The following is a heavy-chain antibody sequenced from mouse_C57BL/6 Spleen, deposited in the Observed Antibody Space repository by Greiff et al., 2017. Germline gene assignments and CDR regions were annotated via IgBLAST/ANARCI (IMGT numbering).Heavy chain of an antibody. CDR3: ARQLSYFDY. D-gene: IGHD3-2*02. CDR1: GFTFSSYT. J-gene: IGHJ2*01. V-gene: IGHV5-9*01. CDR2: ISGGGGNT. Sequence: DVKLVESGGGLVKPGGSLKLSCAASGFTFSSYTMSWVRQTPGKRLEWVATISGGGGNTYYPDSVKGRFTISRGNAKNTLYLQRSRLRAEDTDLYDCARQLSYFDYWGQGTTLTVSS.